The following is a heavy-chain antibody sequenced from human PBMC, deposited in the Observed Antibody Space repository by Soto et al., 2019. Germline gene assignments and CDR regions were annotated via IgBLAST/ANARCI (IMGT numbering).Heavy chain of an antibody. Sequence: ASVKVSCKASGYTFTGYYVNWARQAPGPGLEWMGWINPNNGVPNYAQKFKGRVTLSRDTSINTAYMELSRLTSDDTAMYYCARTDYLFSTLTYYFDYWGQGTLVTVSS. CDR2: INPNNGVP. CDR3: ARTDYLFSTLTYYFDY. D-gene: IGHD3-16*01. J-gene: IGHJ4*02. V-gene: IGHV1-2*02. CDR1: GYTFTGYY.